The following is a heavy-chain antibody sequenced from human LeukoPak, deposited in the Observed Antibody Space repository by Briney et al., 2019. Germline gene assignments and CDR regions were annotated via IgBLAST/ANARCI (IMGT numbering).Heavy chain of an antibody. J-gene: IGHJ4*02. V-gene: IGHV4-61*01. CDR2: VYYSGST. D-gene: IGHD3-22*01. CDR3: TRIFYYETGGYYPDH. CDR1: GGSVSSGSYY. Sequence: SETLSLTCTVSGGSVSSGSYYWSWIRQPPGKGLEWIGYVYYSGSTSYNPSLKSRVTISADTSKNQFSLKLSSVTAADTAVYYCTRIFYYETGGYYPDHWGQGTLVTVSS.